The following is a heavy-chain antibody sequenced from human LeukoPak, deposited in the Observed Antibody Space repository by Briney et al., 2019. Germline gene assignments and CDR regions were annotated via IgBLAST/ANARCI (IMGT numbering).Heavy chain of an antibody. CDR1: GFTLSSYS. Sequence: GSLRLSCAASGFTLSSYSMNWVRQAPGKGLEWVSSISSSSSYIYYADSVKGRFTISRDNAKNSLYLQMNSLRAEDTAVYYRASPYYYDSSGYSPFDYWGQGTLVTVSS. D-gene: IGHD3-22*01. V-gene: IGHV3-21*01. J-gene: IGHJ4*02. CDR2: ISSSSSYI. CDR3: ASPYYYDSSGYSPFDY.